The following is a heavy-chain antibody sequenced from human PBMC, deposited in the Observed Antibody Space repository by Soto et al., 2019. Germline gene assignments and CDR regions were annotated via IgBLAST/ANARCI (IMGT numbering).Heavy chain of an antibody. CDR1: GFTFSSYG. J-gene: IGHJ6*02. V-gene: IGHV3-30*18. Sequence: SCAASGFTFSSYGMHWVRQAPGKGLEWVAVISYDGSNKYYADSVKGRFTISRDNSKNTLYLQMNSLRAEDTAVYYCAKEVVAAAGATHQPFYGMDVWGQGTTVTVSS. CDR2: ISYDGSNK. D-gene: IGHD6-13*01. CDR3: AKEVVAAAGATHQPFYGMDV.